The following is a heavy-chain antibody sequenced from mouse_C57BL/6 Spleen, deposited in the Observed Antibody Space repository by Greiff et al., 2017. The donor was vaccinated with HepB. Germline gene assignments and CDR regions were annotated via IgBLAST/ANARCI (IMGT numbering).Heavy chain of an antibody. CDR1: GYTFTSYW. J-gene: IGHJ1*03. Sequence: QVQLQQPGAELVQPGASVKLSCKASGYTFTSYWMHWVKQRPGRGLEWIGRIDPNSGGTKYNEKFKSKATLTVDKPSSTAYMQLSSLTSEDSAVYYCAREDDYDYGGSFDVWGTGTTVTVSS. CDR2: IDPNSGGT. CDR3: AREDDYDYGGSFDV. D-gene: IGHD2-4*01. V-gene: IGHV1-72*01.